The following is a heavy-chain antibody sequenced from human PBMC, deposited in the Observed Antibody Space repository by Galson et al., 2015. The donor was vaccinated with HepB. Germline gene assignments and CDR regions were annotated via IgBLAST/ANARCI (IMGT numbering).Heavy chain of an antibody. V-gene: IGHV3-7*03. CDR1: GFTFSSYW. CDR3: ARDQMTTVVNYFDY. CDR2: IKQDGSEK. D-gene: IGHD4-23*01. J-gene: IGHJ4*02. Sequence: SLRLSCAASGFTFSSYWMSWVRQAPGKGLEWVANIKQDGSEKYYVDSVKGRFTISRDNAKNSLYLQMNSLRAEDTAVYYCARDQMTTVVNYFDYWGQGTLVTVSS.